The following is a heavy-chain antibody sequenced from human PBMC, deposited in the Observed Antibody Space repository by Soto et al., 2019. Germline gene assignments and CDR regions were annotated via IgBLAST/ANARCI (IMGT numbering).Heavy chain of an antibody. J-gene: IGHJ4*02. D-gene: IGHD1-26*01. CDR2: ISAYNGNT. CDR1: GYTFTSYG. V-gene: IGHV1-18*01. CDR3: ARDRSIVGAPDY. Sequence: QVQLVQSGAEVKKPGASVKVSCKASGYTFTSYGISWVRQAPGQGLEWMGWISAYNGNTNYAQKLQGSVTITTDTATSTAYMEVRSLRSEYTAVYYCARDRSIVGAPDYWGQGTLVTVSS.